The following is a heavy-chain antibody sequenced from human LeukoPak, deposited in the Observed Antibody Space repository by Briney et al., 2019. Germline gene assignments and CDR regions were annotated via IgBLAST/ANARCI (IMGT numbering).Heavy chain of an antibody. J-gene: IGHJ4*02. CDR2: IKSKADGGAI. D-gene: IGHD5-12*01. Sequence: GGSLRLSCAASGFAFSNAWMNWVRQTPGKGLEWVGRIKSKADGGAIDYAAPVKGRFTISRDDSKNTLYLQMNSLKTEDTAVYYCTTEAVDIVATYYFDYWGQGTLVTVSS. CDR1: GFAFSNAW. CDR3: TTEAVDIVATYYFDY. V-gene: IGHV3-15*01.